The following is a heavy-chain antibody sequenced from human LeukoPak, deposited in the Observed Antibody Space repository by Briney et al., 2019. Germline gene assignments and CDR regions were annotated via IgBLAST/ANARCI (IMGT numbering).Heavy chain of an antibody. Sequence: PGGSLRLSCAASGFTFSNDWMHWVRQAPGKGLVWVSRINTEGSTTTYADSVKGRFTISRDNAKNTLYLQMNSLRVEDTALYYCARSRGGIYHYWGQGTLVTVSS. D-gene: IGHD1-26*01. J-gene: IGHJ4*02. CDR1: GFTFSNDW. V-gene: IGHV3-74*01. CDR3: ARSRGGIYHY. CDR2: INTEGSTT.